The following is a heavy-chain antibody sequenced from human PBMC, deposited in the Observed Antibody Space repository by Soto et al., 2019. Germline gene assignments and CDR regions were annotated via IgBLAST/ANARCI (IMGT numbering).Heavy chain of an antibody. V-gene: IGHV1-3*01. CDR2: INAGNGNT. CDR1: GYTFTSYA. Sequence: ASVKVACKASGYTFTSYAMHWVRQAPGQRLEWMGWINAGNGNTKYSQKFQGRVTITRDTSASTAYMELSSLRSEDTAVYYCASSLDGYGSGYFDYWGQGTLVTVSS. CDR3: ASSLDGYGSGYFDY. D-gene: IGHD3-10*01. J-gene: IGHJ4*03.